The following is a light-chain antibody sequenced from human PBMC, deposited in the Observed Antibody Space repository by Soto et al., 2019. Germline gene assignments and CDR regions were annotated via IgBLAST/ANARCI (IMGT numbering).Light chain of an antibody. CDR3: QSYDSSLSAAV. CDR2: GNS. Sequence: QSVLTQPPSVSGAPGQRVTISCTGSSSNIGAGYDVHWYQQLPGTAPKLLIYGNSNRPSGVPDRFSGSKSGTSASLAITGLQAEDEADYYCQSYDSSLSAAVFGGRTKLTVL. CDR1: SSNIGAGYD. V-gene: IGLV1-40*01. J-gene: IGLJ2*01.